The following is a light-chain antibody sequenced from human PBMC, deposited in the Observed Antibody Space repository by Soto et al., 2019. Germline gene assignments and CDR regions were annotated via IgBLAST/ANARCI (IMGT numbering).Light chain of an antibody. CDR2: GAS. CDR1: QSVDRN. J-gene: IGKJ4*01. Sequence: EIVMTQSPGTLSVSTEEGATLSCRASQSVDRNLAWYQQKPGQAPRLLIYGASTRPTGIPYRFSGSGSGTEFSLTISSLQSEDFAVYYCQQYDSWPLTFGGGTKVEIK. CDR3: QQYDSWPLT. V-gene: IGKV3D-15*01.